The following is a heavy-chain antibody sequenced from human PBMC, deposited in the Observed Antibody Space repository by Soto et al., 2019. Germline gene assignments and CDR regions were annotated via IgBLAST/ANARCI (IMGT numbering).Heavy chain of an antibody. Sequence: SETLSLTCTVSGGSISSGDYYWSWIRQPPGKGLEWIGYIYYSGSTYYNPSLKSRVTISVDTSKNQFSLKLSSVTAADTAVYYCARMVTYYDFRWFDPWGQGTPVTVSS. CDR3: ARMVTYYDFRWFDP. CDR1: GGSISSGDYY. CDR2: IYYSGST. J-gene: IGHJ5*02. V-gene: IGHV4-30-4*01. D-gene: IGHD3-3*01.